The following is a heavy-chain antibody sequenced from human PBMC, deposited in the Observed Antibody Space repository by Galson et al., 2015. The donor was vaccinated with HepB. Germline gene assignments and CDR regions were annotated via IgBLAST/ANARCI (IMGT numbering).Heavy chain of an antibody. V-gene: IGHV1-69*13. D-gene: IGHD2-2*01. J-gene: IGHJ4*02. CDR3: ARWAEYCSTANCYFPLDY. CDR1: GGTFSNYA. Sequence: SVKVSCKASGGTFSNYAFSWVRQAPGQGLEWMGVIIPMFRTPIYAQKLQGRVTITADESTTTVYMELSSLRSEDTAVYYCARWAEYCSTANCYFPLDYWGQGTLVTVSS. CDR2: IIPMFRTP.